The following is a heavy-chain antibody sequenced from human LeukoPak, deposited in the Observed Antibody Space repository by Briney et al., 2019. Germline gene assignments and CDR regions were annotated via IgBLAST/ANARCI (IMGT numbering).Heavy chain of an antibody. Sequence: PSETLSLTCAVYGGSFSGYYWSWIRQPPGKGLEWIGEINHSGSTNYNPSLKSRVTISVDTSKNQFSLKLSSVTAADTAVYYCGRSGYYTANWFDPWGQGTLATVSS. CDR1: GGSFSGYY. D-gene: IGHD5-12*01. CDR3: GRSGYYTANWFDP. V-gene: IGHV4-34*01. CDR2: INHSGST. J-gene: IGHJ5*02.